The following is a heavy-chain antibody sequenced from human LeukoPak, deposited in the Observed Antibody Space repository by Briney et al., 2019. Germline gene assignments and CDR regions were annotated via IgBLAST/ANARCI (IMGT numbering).Heavy chain of an antibody. CDR3: AREGRDYVWGSYRTQNWFDP. J-gene: IGHJ5*02. D-gene: IGHD3-16*02. CDR1: GYTFTNYY. CDR2: IDPSGGST. Sequence: ASVKVSCKASGYTFTNYYMHWVGQAPGQGLEWMGIIDPSGGSTSYAKKFQGRVTMTRDTAISTAYMELSRLRSDDTAVYYCAREGRDYVWGSYRTQNWFDPWGQGTLVTVSS. V-gene: IGHV1-46*01.